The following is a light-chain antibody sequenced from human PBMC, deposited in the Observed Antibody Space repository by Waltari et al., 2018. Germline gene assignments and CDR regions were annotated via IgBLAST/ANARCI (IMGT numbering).Light chain of an antibody. V-gene: IGKV3D-15*01. Sequence: IVMTQSPATLSLSPGESALLSCRASQRVRSTFAWFQHKPGQPPRLLIYATSTRATGIPARFTGSGSGTEFSLTISSLQPEDFATYYCQQYDYWPWTFGQGTRVETK. CDR2: ATS. CDR3: QQYDYWPWT. J-gene: IGKJ1*01. CDR1: QRVRST.